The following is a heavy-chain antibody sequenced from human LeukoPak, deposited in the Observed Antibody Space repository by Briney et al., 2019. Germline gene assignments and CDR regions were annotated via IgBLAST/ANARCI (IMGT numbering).Heavy chain of an antibody. D-gene: IGHD2-21*02. V-gene: IGHV4-39*01. Sequence: KTSETLSLTCTVSGGSISSGSYYWGWIRQPPGKGLEWIGSISYSGTTLYNASLKSRITLSVDTSKNQVSLKLSSVTAADTAVYYCARRPIECRGDCYSAYDYWGQGTLVTVFS. CDR2: ISYSGTT. J-gene: IGHJ4*02. CDR3: ARRPIECRGDCYSAYDY. CDR1: GGSISSGSYY.